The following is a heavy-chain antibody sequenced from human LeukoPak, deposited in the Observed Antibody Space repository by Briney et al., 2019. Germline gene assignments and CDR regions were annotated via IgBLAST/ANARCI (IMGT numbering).Heavy chain of an antibody. Sequence: PSETLSLTCTVSGGSISTYYWTWIRQPPGKGLEWIGYIYYSGATNYNPSLKSRVTISVDTSKNQFSLKLSSVTAADTAVYYCARGVYIAAAQYGFWGQGTLVTVSS. CDR3: ARGVYIAAAQYGF. V-gene: IGHV4-59*01. J-gene: IGHJ4*02. D-gene: IGHD6-13*01. CDR2: IYYSGAT. CDR1: GGSISTYY.